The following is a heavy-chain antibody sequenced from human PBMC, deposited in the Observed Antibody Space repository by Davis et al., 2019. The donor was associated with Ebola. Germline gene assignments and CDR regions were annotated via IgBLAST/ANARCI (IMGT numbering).Heavy chain of an antibody. Sequence: PGGSLRLSCTVSGGSISSYYWSWIRQPPGKGLEWIGEINHSGSTNYNPSLKSRVTISVDTSKNQFSLKLSSVTAADTAVYYCASGTIVVVPAAMYNWFDPWGQGTLVTVSS. J-gene: IGHJ5*02. V-gene: IGHV4-34*01. CDR1: GGSISSYY. CDR3: ASGTIVVVPAAMYNWFDP. CDR2: INHSGST. D-gene: IGHD2-2*01.